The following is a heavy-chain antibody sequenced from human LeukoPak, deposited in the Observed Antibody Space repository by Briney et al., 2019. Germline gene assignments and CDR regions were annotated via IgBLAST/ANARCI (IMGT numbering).Heavy chain of an antibody. CDR2: ISAYNGNT. V-gene: IGHV1-18*01. CDR3: AREVWVSMTGIWDI. D-gene: IGHD1-14*01. Sequence: ASVNVSCKASGYTFTSYGISWVRQAPGQGLEWMGWISAYNGNTNYAQKPQGRVTMTTDTSTSTAYMELRSLRSDDTAVYYCAREVWVSMTGIWDIWGQGTMVTVSS. J-gene: IGHJ3*02. CDR1: GYTFTSYG.